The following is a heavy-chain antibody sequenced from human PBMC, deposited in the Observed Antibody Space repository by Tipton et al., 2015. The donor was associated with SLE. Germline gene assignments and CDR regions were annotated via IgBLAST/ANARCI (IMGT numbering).Heavy chain of an antibody. CDR2: IYHSGST. Sequence: TLSLTCTVSGGSISSGGYYWSWIRQHPGKGLKWIGYIYHSGSTYYNPSLKSRVTISVDRSKNQFSLKLSSVTAADTAVYYCANLYGDQRDYWGQGTLVTVSS. V-gene: IGHV4-31*03. J-gene: IGHJ4*02. CDR1: GGSISSGGYY. CDR3: ANLYGDQRDY. D-gene: IGHD4-17*01.